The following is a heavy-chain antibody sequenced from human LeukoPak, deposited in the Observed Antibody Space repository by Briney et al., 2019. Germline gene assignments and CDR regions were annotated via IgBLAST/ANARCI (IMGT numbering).Heavy chain of an antibody. Sequence: SETLSLTCTVSGGSISSSSYYWGWIRQPPGKGLEWIGSIYYSGSTYYNPSLKSRVTISVDTSKNQFSLKLSSVTAADTAVYYCARPLFRSGYDGGWFDPWGQGTLVTVSS. V-gene: IGHV4-39*01. CDR3: ARPLFRSGYDGGWFDP. CDR2: IYYSGST. J-gene: IGHJ5*02. D-gene: IGHD3-3*01. CDR1: GGSISSSSYY.